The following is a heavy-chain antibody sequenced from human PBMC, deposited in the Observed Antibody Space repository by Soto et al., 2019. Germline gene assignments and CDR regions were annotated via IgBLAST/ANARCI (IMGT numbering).Heavy chain of an antibody. V-gene: IGHV1-18*04. J-gene: IGHJ4*02. D-gene: IGHD3-22*01. CDR1: GYTFTSYG. CDR3: ARASVVVITSAPYYFDF. Sequence: ASVKVSCKASGYTFTSYGISWVRQAPGQGLEWMGWISAYNGNTNYAQKLQGRVTMTTDTSTSTAYMELRSLRSDDTAVYYCARASVVVITSAPYYFDFWGQGTLGTVSA. CDR2: ISAYNGNT.